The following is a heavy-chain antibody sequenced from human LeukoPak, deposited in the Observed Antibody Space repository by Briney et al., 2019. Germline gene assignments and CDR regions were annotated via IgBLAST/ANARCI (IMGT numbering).Heavy chain of an antibody. J-gene: IGHJ4*02. V-gene: IGHV3-21*01. D-gene: IGHD3-3*02. CDR1: GFSFSTYT. Sequence: GGSLRLSXAASGFSFSTYTMNWARQAPGKGLEWVSSISGSGSYIYYSDSVKGRFTISRDNAKNSLSLQMDSLRAEDTAIYYCASHFWNYYRIDYWGQGILVTVSS. CDR3: ASHFWNYYRIDY. CDR2: ISGSGSYI.